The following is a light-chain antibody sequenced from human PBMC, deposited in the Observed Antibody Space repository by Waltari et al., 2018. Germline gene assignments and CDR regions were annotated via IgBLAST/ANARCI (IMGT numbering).Light chain of an antibody. V-gene: IGLV1-51*02. Sequence: QSVLTPPPSVSAAPGQKVTISCSGRRFNLGNNYLSWYQQVPGTAPKLLIYENNKRPSGIPDRFSGSKSGTSATLGITGLQTGDEADYYCGTWDSGLSGGVFGGGTKLTVL. CDR2: ENN. CDR1: RFNLGNNY. J-gene: IGLJ3*02. CDR3: GTWDSGLSGGV.